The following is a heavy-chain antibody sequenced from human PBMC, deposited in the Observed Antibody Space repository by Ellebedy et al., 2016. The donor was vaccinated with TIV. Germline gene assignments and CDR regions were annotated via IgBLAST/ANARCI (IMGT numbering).Heavy chain of an antibody. CDR3: ARDGAGRWDY. Sequence: MPSETLSLTFSVPGSSISSGYYCGWIRQPPGSWLEWIGSMFPSGSTYYRPSLKSRVTISVDTSKNQLSLRLSSVTAADTAVYYCARDGAGRWDYWGPGTLVTVSS. J-gene: IGHJ4*02. CDR2: MFPSGST. V-gene: IGHV4-38-2*02. D-gene: IGHD4-23*01. CDR1: GSSISSGYY.